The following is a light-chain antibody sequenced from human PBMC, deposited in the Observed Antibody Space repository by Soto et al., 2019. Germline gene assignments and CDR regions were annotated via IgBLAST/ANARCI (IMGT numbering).Light chain of an antibody. CDR3: QHYNDWWT. V-gene: IGKV3-15*01. CDR2: GAT. Sequence: EKVMTQSPVTLSLSPGERATLSCRASQSVRSNLAWYQQKPGQAPRLLIYGATTRATGIPARFSGSGSGTEFTLTISSMKSEDFAVYYCQHYNDWWTFGQGTKVDIK. CDR1: QSVRSN. J-gene: IGKJ1*01.